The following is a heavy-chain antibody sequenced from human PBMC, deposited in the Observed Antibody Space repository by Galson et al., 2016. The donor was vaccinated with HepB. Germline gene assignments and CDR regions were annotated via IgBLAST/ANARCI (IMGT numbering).Heavy chain of an antibody. D-gene: IGHD3-10*01. Sequence: SLRLSCAASGFNFNTWTMVWVRQAPGKGLEWVSSISSSSGFIFYADSVKGRFTISRDNVKESLYLEMNSLRAEDTAVYYCARDWSARGLISNYQYKGLDVWGQGTTVTVSS. V-gene: IGHV3-21*01. CDR2: ISSSSGFI. CDR1: GFNFNTWT. J-gene: IGHJ6*02. CDR3: ARDWSARGLISNYQYKGLDV.